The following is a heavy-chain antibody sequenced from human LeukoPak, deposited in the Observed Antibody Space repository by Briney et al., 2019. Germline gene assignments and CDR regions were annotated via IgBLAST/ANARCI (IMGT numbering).Heavy chain of an antibody. CDR1: GYTFTSYD. CDR3: ARSLVGANLYFDY. Sequence: ASVKVSCKASGYTFTSYDINWVRQATGQGLEWMGWINPNSGGTNYAQKFQGRVTMTRDTSISTAYMELSRLRSDDTAVYYCARSLVGANLYFDYWGQGTLVTVSS. CDR2: INPNSGGT. V-gene: IGHV1-2*02. J-gene: IGHJ4*02. D-gene: IGHD1-26*01.